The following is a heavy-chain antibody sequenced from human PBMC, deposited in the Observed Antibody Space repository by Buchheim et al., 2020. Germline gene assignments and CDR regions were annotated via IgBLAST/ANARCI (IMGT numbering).Heavy chain of an antibody. CDR1: GFTFPSYA. J-gene: IGHJ5*02. V-gene: IGHV3-23*04. Sequence: EVQLVESGGHFVQPGGSLRLSCAASGFTFPSYAMIWVRQAPGKGLEWVSAIVGSGSTTSYADSVRGRFNISRDNSKDTLYIQMNSLRVEDTARYFCAKTLRGSYYYDATGYSSDSWGQGTL. CDR2: IVGSGSTT. CDR3: AKTLRGSYYYDATGYSSDS. D-gene: IGHD3-22*01.